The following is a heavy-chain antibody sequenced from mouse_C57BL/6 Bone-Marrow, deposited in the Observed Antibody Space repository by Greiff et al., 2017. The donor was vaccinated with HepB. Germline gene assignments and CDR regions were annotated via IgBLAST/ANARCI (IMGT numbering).Heavy chain of an antibody. J-gene: IGHJ4*01. CDR3: ASYYSNSGDYYAMDY. D-gene: IGHD2-5*01. CDR2: IYPGSGNT. Sequence: VQLQQSGAELVRPGASVKLSCKASGYTFTDYYINWVKQRPGQGLEWIARIYPGSGNTYYNEKFKGKATLTAEKSSSTAYMQLSSLTSEDSAVYFCASYYSNSGDYYAMDYWGQGTSVTVSS. CDR1: GYTFTDYY. V-gene: IGHV1-76*01.